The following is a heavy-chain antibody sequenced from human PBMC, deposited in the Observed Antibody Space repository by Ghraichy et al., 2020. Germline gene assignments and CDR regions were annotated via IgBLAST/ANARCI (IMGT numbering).Heavy chain of an antibody. CDR3: AREGKNFDC. J-gene: IGHJ4*02. V-gene: IGHV3-23*01. Sequence: GGSLRLSCAASGFTFGFTFSSSAIIWARQAPGKGLEWVSSIGCSSGGTYYADSVKGRFTISRDNSKNTVYLQMNSLRAEDTAMYYCAREGKNFDCWGQGALVTVSS. D-gene: IGHD2/OR15-2a*01. CDR2: IGCSSGGT. CDR1: GFTFGFTFSSSA.